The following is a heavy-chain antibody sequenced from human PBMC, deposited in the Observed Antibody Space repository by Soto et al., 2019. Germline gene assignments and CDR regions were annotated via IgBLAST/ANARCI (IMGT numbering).Heavy chain of an antibody. Sequence: QVPLQESGPGLVKPSETLSLTCTVSGGSISSYYWSWIRQPPGKGLAWIGYSYYSGSTNYNPSLKSRVTISVATSKNQFSLKLSSVTAADTAVYYCARNPRDYSSGLTHPPPGAFDIWGQGTMVTVSS. V-gene: IGHV4-59*01. J-gene: IGHJ3*02. CDR2: SYYSGST. CDR3: ARNPRDYSSGLTHPPPGAFDI. CDR1: GGSISSYY. D-gene: IGHD6-19*01.